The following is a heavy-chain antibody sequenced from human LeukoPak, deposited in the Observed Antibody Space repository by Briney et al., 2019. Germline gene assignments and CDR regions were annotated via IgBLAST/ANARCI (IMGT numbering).Heavy chain of an antibody. CDR3: ARGEDEEQLGLYYYYGMDV. CDR1: GFTFSSYA. V-gene: IGHV3-30-3*01. J-gene: IGHJ6*02. Sequence: GGSLRLSCAASGFTFSSYAMHWVRQAPAKGLEWVAVISYDGSNKYYADSVKGRFTISRDNSKNTLYLQMNSLRAEDTAVYYCARGEDEEQLGLYYYYGMDVWGQGTTVTVYS. D-gene: IGHD6-13*01. CDR2: ISYDGSNK.